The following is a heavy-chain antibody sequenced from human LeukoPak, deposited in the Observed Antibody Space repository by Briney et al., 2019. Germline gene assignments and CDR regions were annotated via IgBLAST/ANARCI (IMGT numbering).Heavy chain of an antibody. CDR1: GFTFSSYW. V-gene: IGHV3-7*01. J-gene: IGHJ4*02. CDR3: ARSDYYDSSGIDY. CDR2: IKQDGSEK. D-gene: IGHD3-22*01. Sequence: GGSLRLSCAASGFTFSSYWMSWVRQAPGKGLEWVANIKQDGSEKYYVDSVKGRFTISRDNAKNSLYLQMNSLRAEDTAVYYCARSDYYDSSGIDYWGQGTLVTVSS.